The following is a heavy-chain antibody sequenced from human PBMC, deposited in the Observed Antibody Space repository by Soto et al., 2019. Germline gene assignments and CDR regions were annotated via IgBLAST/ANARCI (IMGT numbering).Heavy chain of an antibody. CDR2: ISSDGSRT. V-gene: IGHV3-74*01. J-gene: IGHJ3*02. D-gene: IGHD2-21*01. CDR1: GFTFSSHW. CDR3: ARGVRGAYGLDI. Sequence: EVQLVESGGGLVQPGGSLRLSCAASGFTFSSHWMHWVRQAPGKGLVWVSRISSDGSRTNYADSVKGRFTISRDNAKNTVYLQMNSLRAGETAVYYGARGVRGAYGLDIWGQGAMVTVSS.